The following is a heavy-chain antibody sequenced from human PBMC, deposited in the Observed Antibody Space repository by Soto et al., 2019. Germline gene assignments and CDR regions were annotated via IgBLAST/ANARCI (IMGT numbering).Heavy chain of an antibody. CDR2: IRPDNGNT. Sequence: ASVKVSCKASGYTFSTSGISWVRQAPGQGLEWVGWIRPDNGNTKSAQRLHGRVTLTTDTSASTAYMELRSLTSDDTAMYYCARDTESNRYNDWGQGTLVTVSS. D-gene: IGHD1-20*01. CDR3: ARDTESNRYND. J-gene: IGHJ1*01. CDR1: GYTFSTSG. V-gene: IGHV1-18*01.